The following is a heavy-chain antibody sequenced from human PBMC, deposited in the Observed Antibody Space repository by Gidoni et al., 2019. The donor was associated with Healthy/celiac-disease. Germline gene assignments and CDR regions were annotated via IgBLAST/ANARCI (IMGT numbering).Heavy chain of an antibody. CDR2: ISSSSSYI. CDR3: ARDSGYCSGGSCYSGAFDY. Sequence: EVQLVESGGGLVKPGGSLRLSCAASGFTFSSYRMNWVRQAPGKGLEWVSSISSSSSYIYYADSVKGRFTISRDNAKNSLYLQMNSLRAEDTAVYYCARDSGYCSGGSCYSGAFDYWGQGTLVTVSS. J-gene: IGHJ4*02. D-gene: IGHD2-15*01. V-gene: IGHV3-21*01. CDR1: GFTFSSYR.